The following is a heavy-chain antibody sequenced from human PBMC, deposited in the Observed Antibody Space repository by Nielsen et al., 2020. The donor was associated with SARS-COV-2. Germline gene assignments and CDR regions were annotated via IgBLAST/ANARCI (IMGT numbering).Heavy chain of an antibody. Sequence: GESLKISCAASGFTFSSYSMNWVRQAPGKGLEWVSSISSSSSYIYYADSVKGRFTISRDNAKNSLYLQMNSLRAEDTAVYYCAREGIAVAGTHWYFDLWGRGTLVTVSS. CDR2: ISSSSSYI. V-gene: IGHV3-21*01. D-gene: IGHD6-19*01. J-gene: IGHJ2*01. CDR1: GFTFSSYS. CDR3: AREGIAVAGTHWYFDL.